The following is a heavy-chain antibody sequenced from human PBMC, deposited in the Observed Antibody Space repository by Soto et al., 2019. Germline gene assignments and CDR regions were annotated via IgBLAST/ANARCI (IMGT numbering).Heavy chain of an antibody. Sequence: QVQLVQSGAEVKKPGASVKVSCKASGYTFTTYAIHWVRQAPGQRLEWMGWINTGNGNTEYSQTFQGRDTITRDTSASTAYMELISLRSEDKAMYYCPRVNTIFLNPDYYPYDMDVWGQGTTVTVAS. CDR3: PRVNTIFLNPDYYPYDMDV. D-gene: IGHD3-9*01. V-gene: IGHV1-3*04. J-gene: IGHJ6*02. CDR2: INTGNGNT. CDR1: GYTFTTYA.